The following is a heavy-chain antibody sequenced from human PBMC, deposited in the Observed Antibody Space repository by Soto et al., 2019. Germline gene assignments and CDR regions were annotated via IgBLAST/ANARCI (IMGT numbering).Heavy chain of an antibody. CDR2: ISGSGGST. D-gene: IGHD4-17*01. CDR1: GLTFKNNA. Sequence: EVQLLESGGGLVQPGGSLRLSCAASGLTFKNNAMNWVRQAPGRGLEWVSTISGSGGSTYFADSVKGRFTISRDNSKNTLYLQMNSLRAGDTAVYYCAKARYGDGRGFDYWGQGTLVTVSS. V-gene: IGHV3-23*01. CDR3: AKARYGDGRGFDY. J-gene: IGHJ4*02.